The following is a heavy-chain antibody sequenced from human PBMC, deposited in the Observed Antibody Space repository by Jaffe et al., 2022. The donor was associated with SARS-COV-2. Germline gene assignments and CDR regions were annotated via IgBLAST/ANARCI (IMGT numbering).Heavy chain of an antibody. D-gene: IGHD2-15*01. V-gene: IGHV4-61*01. CDR2: IYYSGST. J-gene: IGHJ5*02. CDR3: ARVVVAATRYNWFDP. CDR1: GGSVSSGSYY. Sequence: QVQLQESGPGLVKPSETLSLTCTVSGGSVSSGSYYWSWIRQPPGKGLEWIGYIYYSGSTNYNPSLKSRVTISVDTSKNQFSLKLSSVTAADTAVYYCARVVVAATRYNWFDPWGQGTLVTVSS.